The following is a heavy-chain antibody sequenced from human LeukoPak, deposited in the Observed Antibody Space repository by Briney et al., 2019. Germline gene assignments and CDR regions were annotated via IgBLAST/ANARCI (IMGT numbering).Heavy chain of an antibody. Sequence: GRSLRLSCAASGFTFSSYGMHWVRQAPGKGLEWVAVIWYDGSNKYYADSVKGRFTISRDNSKNTLYLQMNSLRAEDTAVYYCAKGADIVAYIDYWGQGTLVTVSS. CDR1: GFTFSSYG. CDR3: AKGADIVAYIDY. V-gene: IGHV3-33*06. J-gene: IGHJ4*02. D-gene: IGHD5-12*01. CDR2: IWYDGSNK.